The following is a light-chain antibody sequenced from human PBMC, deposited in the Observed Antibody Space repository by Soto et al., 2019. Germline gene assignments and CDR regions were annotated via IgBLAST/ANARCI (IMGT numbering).Light chain of an antibody. Sequence: QTVVTQEPSXXVXXXXXXXXTCGLSSGSVSTTYYPSWYQQTPGQAPRTLIYSTNTRSSGVPDRFSGSILGDKAALTVTGAQADDESDYFCALYLGGGSWVFGGGTKVTVL. J-gene: IGLJ3*02. CDR1: SGSVSTTYY. CDR3: ALYLGGGSWV. V-gene: IGLV8-61*01. CDR2: STN.